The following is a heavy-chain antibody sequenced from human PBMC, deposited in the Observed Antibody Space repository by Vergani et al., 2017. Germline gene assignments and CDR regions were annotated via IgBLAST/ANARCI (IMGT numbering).Heavy chain of an antibody. V-gene: IGHV4-39*01. J-gene: IGHJ6*02. CDR1: GGSISSSSYY. CDR3: ATTSIGSGWLNYYYGRDV. D-gene: IGHD6-19*01. Sequence: QLQLQESGPGLVKPSETLSLTCTVSGGSISSSSYYWGWIRQPPGKGLEWIGSIYYSGSTYYNPSLKSRVTISVDTSKNQFSLKLSSVTAADTAVYYCATTSIGSGWLNYYYGRDVWGQGP. CDR2: IYYSGST.